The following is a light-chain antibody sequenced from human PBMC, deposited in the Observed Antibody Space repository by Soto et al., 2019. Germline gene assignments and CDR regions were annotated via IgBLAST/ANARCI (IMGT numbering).Light chain of an antibody. J-gene: IGKJ4*01. CDR1: QGISNY. CDR2: AAS. V-gene: IGKV1-27*01. Sequence: DIQMTQSPSSLSASVGDRVTITCRASQGISNYLAWYQQKPGKVPKLLIYAASTLQSGVPSRFSGSGSGTAFTLTISSLLPGDVATYYCQKYNSALTFGGGTKVEIK. CDR3: QKYNSALT.